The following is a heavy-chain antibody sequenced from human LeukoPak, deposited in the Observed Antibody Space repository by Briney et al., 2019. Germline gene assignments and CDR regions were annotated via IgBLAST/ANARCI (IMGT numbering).Heavy chain of an antibody. CDR1: GFSLCSYA. V-gene: IGHV3-23*01. J-gene: IGHJ5*02. CDR3: AKLPREYCSSTSCPDWFDT. Sequence: PGGSLRLSCSASGFSLCSYAMTWVRQAPGKGLEWVSALSASGGTTYYADSVKGRFTTSRDNSKNTLYLHMNSLRAEDTAVYYCAKLPREYCSSTSCPDWFDTWGQGTLVTVSS. D-gene: IGHD2-2*01. CDR2: LSASGGTT.